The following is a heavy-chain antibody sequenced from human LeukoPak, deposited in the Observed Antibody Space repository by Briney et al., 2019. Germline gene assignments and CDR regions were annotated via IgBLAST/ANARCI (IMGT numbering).Heavy chain of an antibody. CDR3: ARGPYSYDSSGAFEI. CDR1: GVSISSGSYY. V-gene: IGHV4-61*02. J-gene: IGHJ3*02. D-gene: IGHD3-22*01. CDR2: IYTSGST. Sequence: PSETLSLTCTVSGVSISSGSYYWSWIRQPAGKGLEWIGRIYTSGSTNYNPSLKSRVTISVDTSKNLFSLKLSSVTAADTAVYFCARGPYSYDSSGAFEIWGQGTMVTVSS.